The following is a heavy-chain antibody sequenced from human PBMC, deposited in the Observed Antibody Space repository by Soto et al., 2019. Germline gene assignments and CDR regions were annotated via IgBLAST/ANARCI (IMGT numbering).Heavy chain of an antibody. CDR2: IIPIFGTT. J-gene: IGHJ6*02. V-gene: IGHV1-69*12. CDR3: ARGGVVVHLRVKYDYGLDS. D-gene: IGHD2-15*01. CDR1: GGTFSSYV. Sequence: QVQLVQSGAEVKKPGSSVKVSCKASGGTFSSYVINWVRQAPGEGLEWMGGIIPIFGTTTYAQKFQGRATINADASTRTAYPDLSALRSEDTAVYYCARGGVVVHLRVKYDYGLDSWGQGTSVTVSS.